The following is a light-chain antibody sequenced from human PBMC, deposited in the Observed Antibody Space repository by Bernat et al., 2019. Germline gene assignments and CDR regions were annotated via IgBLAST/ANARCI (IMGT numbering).Light chain of an antibody. CDR1: QSISSY. Sequence: DIQMTQSPSSLSASVGDRVTITCRASQSISSYLNWYQQKPGKAPKLLIYAASSLQSWVPSRFSGSGSGTAFTLTISSLQPEDFSTYYCQQSYSTPYTFVQGTKLEIK. J-gene: IGKJ2*01. V-gene: IGKV1-39*01. CDR3: QQSYSTPYT. CDR2: AAS.